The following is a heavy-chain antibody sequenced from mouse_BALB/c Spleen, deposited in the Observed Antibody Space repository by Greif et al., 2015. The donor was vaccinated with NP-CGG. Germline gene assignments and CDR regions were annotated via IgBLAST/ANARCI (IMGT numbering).Heavy chain of an antibody. CDR2: IWSGGST. J-gene: IGHJ4*01. V-gene: IGHV2-2*02. CDR1: GISLTSYG. D-gene: IGHD2-10*02. Sequence: QVQLKQSGPGLVQPSQSLSITCTVSGISLTSYGVHWIRQSPGKGLEWLGVIWSGGSTDYNAAFISRLSISKDNSKSQVFFKMNSLQANDTAIYYCARKYGNYYAMDYWGQGTSVTVSS. CDR3: ARKYGNYYAMDY.